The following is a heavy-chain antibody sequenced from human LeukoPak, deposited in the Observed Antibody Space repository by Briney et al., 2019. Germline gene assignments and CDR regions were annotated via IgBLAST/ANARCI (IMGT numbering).Heavy chain of an antibody. CDR2: IYYSGST. V-gene: IGHV4-59*01. D-gene: IGHD3-3*02. J-gene: IGHJ3*01. CDR3: ARDSAPIRT. Sequence: TSETLSLTCTVSGGSMRSYYWSWIRQSPGKGLEWIGYIYYSGSTNYNPSLQSRVTISLDTSKNQFSLKLSSVTAADTAVYYCARDSAPIRTWGQGTMVTVSS. CDR1: GGSMRSYY.